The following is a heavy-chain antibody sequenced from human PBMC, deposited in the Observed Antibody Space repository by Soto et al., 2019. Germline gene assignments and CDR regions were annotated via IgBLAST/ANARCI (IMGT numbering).Heavy chain of an antibody. J-gene: IGHJ5*02. Sequence: PGGSLRLSCAASGFTFSSYAMHWVRQAPGKGLEWVAVISYDGSNKYYADSVKGRFTISRDNSKNTLYLQMNSLRAEDTALYYCARDEAVMHNWFDPWGQGTLVTVSS. CDR3: ARDEAVMHNWFDP. CDR1: GFTFSSYA. CDR2: ISYDGSNK. V-gene: IGHV3-30-3*01. D-gene: IGHD4-4*01.